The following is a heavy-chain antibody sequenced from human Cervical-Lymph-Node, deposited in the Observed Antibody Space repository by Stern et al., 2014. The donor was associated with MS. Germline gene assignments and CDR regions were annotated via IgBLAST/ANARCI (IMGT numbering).Heavy chain of an antibody. J-gene: IGHJ4*02. CDR3: AKEGIAVASFDY. D-gene: IGHD6-19*01. CDR2: ISGTDSST. CDR1: GFTFSLYA. Sequence: VQLEESGGDLAQPGGSLRLSCAVSGFTFSLYAMSWVRPAPGKGLAWVSAISGTDSSTYYAETVKGRFTISRDNSKYTLYLQMNNLRAEDTAVYYCAKEGIAVASFDYWGQGTLVTVSS. V-gene: IGHV3-23*04.